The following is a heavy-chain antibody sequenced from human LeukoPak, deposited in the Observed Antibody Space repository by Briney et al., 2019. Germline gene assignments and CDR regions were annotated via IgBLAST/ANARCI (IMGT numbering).Heavy chain of an antibody. CDR3: AKISGKNYYYDSSGYYYGGDDY. CDR1: GFTFSSYA. D-gene: IGHD3-22*01. J-gene: IGHJ4*02. CDR2: ISGSGGST. Sequence: GGSLRLSCAASGFTFSSYAMSWVRQAPGKGLEWVSAISGSGGSTYYADSVKDRFTISRDNSKDTLYLQMNSLRAEDTAVYYCAKISGKNYYYDSSGYYYGGDDYWGQGTLVTVSS. V-gene: IGHV3-23*01.